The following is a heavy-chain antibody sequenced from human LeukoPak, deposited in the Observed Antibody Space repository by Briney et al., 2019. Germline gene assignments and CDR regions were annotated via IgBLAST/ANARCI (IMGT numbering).Heavy chain of an antibody. CDR1: GGSFSGYY. D-gene: IGHD3-10*01. Sequence: PSETLSLTCAVYGGSFSGYYWSWIRQPPGKGLEWIGEINHSGSTNYNPSLKSRVTISVDTSKNQFSLKLSSVTAADTAVYCCARLDYYGSGSYDYWGQGTLVTVSS. CDR3: ARLDYYGSGSYDY. V-gene: IGHV4-34*01. CDR2: INHSGST. J-gene: IGHJ4*02.